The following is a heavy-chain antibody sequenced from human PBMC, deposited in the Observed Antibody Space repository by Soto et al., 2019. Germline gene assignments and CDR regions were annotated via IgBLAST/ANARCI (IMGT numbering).Heavy chain of an antibody. CDR1: GYTFNTYW. V-gene: IGHV5-51*01. Sequence: GESLKISCRGSGYTFNTYWIGWVRQMPGKGLEWMGFTYPGDSDTTYSPSFQGQVTISVDKSISTAYLQWSSLKVSDTAIYYCARQKLWMATINNDAFDVWGQGTKVTVSS. CDR3: ARQKLWMATINNDAFDV. D-gene: IGHD2-21*01. J-gene: IGHJ3*01. CDR2: TYPGDSDT.